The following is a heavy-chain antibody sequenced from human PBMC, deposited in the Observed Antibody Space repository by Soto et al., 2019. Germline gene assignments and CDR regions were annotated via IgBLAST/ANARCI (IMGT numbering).Heavy chain of an antibody. CDR1: GFTFSTYS. D-gene: IGHD6-13*01. CDR3: ARPYSNRWSIFYGLDV. V-gene: IGHV3-48*04. J-gene: IGHJ6*02. Sequence: GGSLRLSCAASGFTFSTYSMNWVRQAPGKGLEWISYISSSSDIIYYADSVKGRFTISRDNAKNSLFLQMNSLRAEDTAVYYCARPYSNRWSIFYGLDVWGQGTTVTVSS. CDR2: ISSSSDII.